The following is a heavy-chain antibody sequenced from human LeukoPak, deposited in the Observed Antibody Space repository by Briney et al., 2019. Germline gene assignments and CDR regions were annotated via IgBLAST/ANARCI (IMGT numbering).Heavy chain of an antibody. Sequence: GGSLRLSCAASGFTFDDYAMHWVRQTPGKGLEWVSGISRNSDSIVYADSVKGRFTLSRDNARNSLYLQMNSLRAEDTAFYYCTKIHASGNYATLQEGGPFDHWGQGILVTVSS. J-gene: IGHJ4*02. CDR2: ISRNSDSI. V-gene: IGHV3-9*01. CDR1: GFTFDDYA. D-gene: IGHD3-10*01. CDR3: TKIHASGNYATLQEGGPFDH.